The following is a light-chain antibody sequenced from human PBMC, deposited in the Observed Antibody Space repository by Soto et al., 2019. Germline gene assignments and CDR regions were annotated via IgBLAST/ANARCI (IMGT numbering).Light chain of an antibody. CDR3: QQHGDRLT. Sequence: EIVLTQSPATLSLSPGERATLSCRASQSVDSYLAWYQQKPGQAPRLLIFDASNRATGIPARFSGSGSGTDFTLTISSLEPEDVAVYYCQQHGDRLTFGGGTKVEIK. V-gene: IGKV3-11*01. CDR1: QSVDSY. J-gene: IGKJ4*01. CDR2: DAS.